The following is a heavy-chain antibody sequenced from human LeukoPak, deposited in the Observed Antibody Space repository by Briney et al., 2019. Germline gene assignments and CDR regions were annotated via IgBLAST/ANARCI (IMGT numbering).Heavy chain of an antibody. Sequence: SGTLSLTCAVSGGSISSNNWWSWVRQPPGKGLEWIGEINHSGSTNYNPSLKSRVTISVDTSKNQFSLKVSFVTAADTAVYFCARGFRGPNFDHWGQGTLVTVSS. D-gene: IGHD3-10*01. J-gene: IGHJ4*02. CDR3: ARGFRGPNFDH. CDR1: GGSISSNNW. V-gene: IGHV4-4*02. CDR2: INHSGST.